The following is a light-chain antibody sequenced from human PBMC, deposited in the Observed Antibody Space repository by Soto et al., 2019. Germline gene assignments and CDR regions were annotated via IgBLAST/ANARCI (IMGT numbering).Light chain of an antibody. CDR1: SSDVGGYNY. CDR2: DVS. J-gene: IGLJ2*01. CDR3: SSYTSSSTLGV. V-gene: IGLV2-14*01. Sequence: QSALTQPASVSGSPGQSITISCTGTSSDVGGYNYVSWYQQNPGKATKLMIYDVSNRPSGVSNRFSGSKSGNTASLTISGLQAEDEADYYCSSYTSSSTLGVFGGGTKLTVL.